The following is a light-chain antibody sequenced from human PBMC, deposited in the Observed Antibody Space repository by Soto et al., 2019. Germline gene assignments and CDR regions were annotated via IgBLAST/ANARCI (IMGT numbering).Light chain of an antibody. CDR2: GAS. CDR3: QQFFSSPLT. CDR1: QSVSGSY. V-gene: IGKV3-20*01. Sequence: EIVLSQSLGTLSLTPGERATLSCRASQSVSGSYLAWYQQKPGQAPRLLIYGASTRATGIPDRFSVSGSGTDFTLTISRLEPEDFAVYHCQQFFSSPLTFGGGSKADVK. J-gene: IGKJ4*01.